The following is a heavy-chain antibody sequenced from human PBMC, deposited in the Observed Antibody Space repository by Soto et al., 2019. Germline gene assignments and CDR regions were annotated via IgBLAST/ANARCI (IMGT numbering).Heavy chain of an antibody. J-gene: IGHJ4*02. CDR2: INPILSMS. CDR3: ATSYGSGYRAFDY. V-gene: IGHV1-69*02. Sequence: QVQLVQSGAEVKRPGSSVKVSCKASGDTFAFYSINWVRQAPGLGLEWMGRINPILSMSNYAQRFQGRVTMTADKSTITAYIVLNSLRSEDTAMYYCATSYGSGYRAFDYWGQGALVTVSS. D-gene: IGHD3-10*01. CDR1: GDTFAFYS.